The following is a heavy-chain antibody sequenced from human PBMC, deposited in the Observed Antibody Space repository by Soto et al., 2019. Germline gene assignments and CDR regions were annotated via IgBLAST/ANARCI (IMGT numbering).Heavy chain of an antibody. CDR1: GYTFTSYG. D-gene: IGHD6-13*01. V-gene: IGHV1-18*01. CDR2: ISAYNGNT. J-gene: IGHJ6*02. CDR3: AREGWAAAGPYYYYYYGMDV. Sequence: ASVKVSCKASGYTFTSYGISWVRRAPGQGLEWMGWISAYNGNTNYAQKLQGRVTMTTDTSTSTAYMELRSLRSDDTAVYYCAREGWAAAGPYYYYYYGMDVWGQGTTVTVSS.